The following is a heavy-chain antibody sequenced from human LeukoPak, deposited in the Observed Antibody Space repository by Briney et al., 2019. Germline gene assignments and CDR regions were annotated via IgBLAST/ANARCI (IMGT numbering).Heavy chain of an antibody. CDR1: GYSFTDYS. CDR2: VSPNSGCT. Sequence: SVKVSCKASGYSFTDYSIHWVRQAPGQGLEWMGLVSPNSGCTDYAQEFRGRVTMTRDTSISTAYMEVSRLRSDDTAVYYCARIAIPGRHYFDPWGQGTLVTVSS. V-gene: IGHV1-2*02. CDR3: ARIAIPGRHYFDP. J-gene: IGHJ5*01. D-gene: IGHD6-13*01.